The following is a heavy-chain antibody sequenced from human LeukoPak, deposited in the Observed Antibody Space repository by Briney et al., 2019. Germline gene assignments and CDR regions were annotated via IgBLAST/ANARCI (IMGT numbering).Heavy chain of an antibody. CDR3: ARDPGGSGDY. V-gene: IGHV1-46*01. D-gene: IGHD3-16*01. Sequence: GASVKVSCKASGYTFTGYYMHWVRQAPGQGLGWVGIINPSGRTTRYAQKFQGRVTMTRDTSTSTLYMELSSLRYEDTAVYYCARDPGGSGDYWGQGTLITVSS. CDR2: INPSGRTT. J-gene: IGHJ4*02. CDR1: GYTFTGYY.